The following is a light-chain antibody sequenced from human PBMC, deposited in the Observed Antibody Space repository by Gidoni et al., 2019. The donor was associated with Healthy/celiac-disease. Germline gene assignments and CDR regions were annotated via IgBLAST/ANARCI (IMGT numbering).Light chain of an antibody. Sequence: DLQLTQSPSSLSASVGDRVTITCRASQSISSYLNWYQQTPGKAPKLLLYAASSLQSGVPSRFSRSGSGTDFTLTISSLQPEDFATYYWQQSYRTPWTFGQGTKVEIK. J-gene: IGKJ1*01. CDR2: AAS. CDR3: QQSYRTPWT. CDR1: QSISSY. V-gene: IGKV1-39*01.